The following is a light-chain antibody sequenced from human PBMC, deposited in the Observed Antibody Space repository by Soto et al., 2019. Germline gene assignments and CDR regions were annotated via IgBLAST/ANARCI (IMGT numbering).Light chain of an antibody. CDR1: QSVLYPANNKNY. CDR2: WAS. V-gene: IGKV4-1*01. J-gene: IGKJ1*01. CDR3: QQYYPIPLT. Sequence: DIVLTQSPDSLAVSLGERATINCKSSQSVLYPANNKNYLAWYQQKPGQPPKLLIYWASARESGVPDRFSGSGSGTDFTLTISSLQAEDVAVYYCQQYYPIPLTFGQGTKVEIK.